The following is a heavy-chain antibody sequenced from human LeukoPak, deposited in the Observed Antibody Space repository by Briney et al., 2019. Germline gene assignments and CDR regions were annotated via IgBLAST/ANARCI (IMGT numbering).Heavy chain of an antibody. CDR2: MNPNSGNT. CDR1: GNTFTSYD. D-gene: IGHD3-22*01. CDR3: ARGRYYDSSGVYYYYYYMDV. J-gene: IGHJ6*03. V-gene: IGHV1-8*03. Sequence: SVKVSCKASGNTFTSYDINWVRQATGQGLEWMGWMNPNSGNTGYAQKFQGRVTITRNTSISTAYTELSSLRSEDTAVYYCARGRYYDSSGVYYYYYYMDVWGKGTTVTVSS.